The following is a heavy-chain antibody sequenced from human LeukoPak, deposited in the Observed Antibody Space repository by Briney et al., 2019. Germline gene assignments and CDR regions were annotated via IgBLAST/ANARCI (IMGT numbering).Heavy chain of an antibody. CDR3: ARVAPEGEDTAMGGCYFDY. CDR2: INPSGGST. CDR1: GYTFTSYY. V-gene: IGHV1-46*01. Sequence: ASVKVSCKASGYTFTSYYMHWVRQAPGQGLEWMGIINPSGGSTSYAQKFQGRATMTRDASTSTVYMELSSLRSEDTAVYYRARVAPEGEDTAMGGCYFDYWGQGTLVTVSS. D-gene: IGHD5-18*01. J-gene: IGHJ4*02.